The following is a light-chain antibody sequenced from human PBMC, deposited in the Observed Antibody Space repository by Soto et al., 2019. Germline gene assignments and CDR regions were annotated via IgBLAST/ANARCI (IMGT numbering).Light chain of an antibody. V-gene: IGKV3-11*01. Sequence: IVLTQSPSTLSLSPGERATLSCRASQSVASYLAWYQQRPGQAPRLLFSDASNRATGIPARFSGSGSGTDFTLTISRLEPEDFAVYYCQQRSKWPTFGQGTRLEIK. CDR1: QSVASY. J-gene: IGKJ5*01. CDR2: DAS. CDR3: QQRSKWPT.